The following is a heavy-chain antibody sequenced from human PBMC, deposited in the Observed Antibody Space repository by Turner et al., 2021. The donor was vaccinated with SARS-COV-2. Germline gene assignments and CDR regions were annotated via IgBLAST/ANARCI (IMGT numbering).Heavy chain of an antibody. Sequence: QVQLQESGPGLVKPSETLSLTCTVSGGSISRSYWSWIRQPAGKGLEWVGRIYTIGNTNYNPSLKSRVTMSVDTSKNQFSLKLSSVTAADTAVYYCARGEIDYGDYDDYYYYYGMDVWGQGTTVTVSS. D-gene: IGHD4-17*01. CDR2: IYTIGNT. CDR1: GGSISRSY. V-gene: IGHV4-4*07. CDR3: ARGEIDYGDYDDYYYYYGMDV. J-gene: IGHJ6*02.